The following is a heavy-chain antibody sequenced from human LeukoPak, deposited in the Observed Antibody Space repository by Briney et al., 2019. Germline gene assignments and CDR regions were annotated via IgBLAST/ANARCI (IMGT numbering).Heavy chain of an antibody. Sequence: PGGSLRLSCAASGFTFSSYDMHWVRQAPGKGLEWVSAIGTAGDTYYPGSVKGRFTISRENAKNSLYLQMNSLRAGDTAVYYCARASGNYYYYYMDVWGKGTTVTVSS. CDR2: IGTAGDT. D-gene: IGHD3-10*01. CDR3: ARASGNYYYYYMDV. J-gene: IGHJ6*03. V-gene: IGHV3-13*01. CDR1: GFTFSSYD.